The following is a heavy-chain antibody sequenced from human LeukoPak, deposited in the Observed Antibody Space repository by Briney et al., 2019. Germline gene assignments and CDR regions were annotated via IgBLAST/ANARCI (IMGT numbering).Heavy chain of an antibody. J-gene: IGHJ4*02. CDR2: INPNSGGT. D-gene: IGHD3-9*01. Sequence: GASVKVSCKASGYIFTGYYMHWVRQAPGQGLEWMGWINPNSGGTNYAQKFQGRVTMTRDTSISTAYMELSRLRSDDTAVYYCARDRYDILTGYSPLGYWGQGTLVTVSS. CDR1: GYIFTGYY. V-gene: IGHV1-2*02. CDR3: ARDRYDILTGYSPLGY.